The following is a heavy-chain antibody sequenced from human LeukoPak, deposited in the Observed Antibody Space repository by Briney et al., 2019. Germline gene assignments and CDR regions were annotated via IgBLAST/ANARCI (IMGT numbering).Heavy chain of an antibody. CDR3: AKDLRLDCSGGSCYYFDF. J-gene: IGHJ4*02. CDR2: LSGCGGST. V-gene: IGHV3-23*01. CDR1: GYTFSNYA. D-gene: IGHD2-15*01. Sequence: GGSLRLSCVASGYTFSNYAMSWVRQAPGQGLEWVSALSGCGGSTYYADSVKGRFTISRDNSKNTLYLQMNSLRAEDTAVYYCAKDLRLDCSGGSCYYFDFWGQGTLVTVSS.